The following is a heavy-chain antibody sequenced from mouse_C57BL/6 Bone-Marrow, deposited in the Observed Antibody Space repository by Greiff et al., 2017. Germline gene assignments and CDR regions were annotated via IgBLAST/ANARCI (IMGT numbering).Heavy chain of an antibody. CDR2: IYPGSGST. V-gene: IGHV1-55*01. CDR3: ASLYGNFDY. CDR1: GYTFTSYW. J-gene: IGHJ2*01. Sequence: QVHVKQPGAELVKPGASVKMSCKASGYTFTSYWITWVKQRPGQGLEWLGDIYPGSGSTNYNEKFKSKATLTVDTSSSTAYMQLSSLTSEDSAVYYCASLYGNFDYWGQGTTLTVSS. D-gene: IGHD2-1*01.